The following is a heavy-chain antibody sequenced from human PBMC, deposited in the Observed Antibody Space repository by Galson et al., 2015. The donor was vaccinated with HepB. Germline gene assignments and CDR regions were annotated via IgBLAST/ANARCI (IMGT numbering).Heavy chain of an antibody. Sequence: SVKVSCKASGGTFSSYAISWVRQAPGQRLEWMGGIIPIFGTANYAQKFQGRVTITVDESTSTAYMELSSLRSEDTAVYYCATKDVSILTGFNYMDVWGKGTTVTVSS. CDR1: GGTFSSYA. CDR2: IIPIFGTA. J-gene: IGHJ6*03. CDR3: ATKDVSILTGFNYMDV. D-gene: IGHD3-9*01. V-gene: IGHV1-69*13.